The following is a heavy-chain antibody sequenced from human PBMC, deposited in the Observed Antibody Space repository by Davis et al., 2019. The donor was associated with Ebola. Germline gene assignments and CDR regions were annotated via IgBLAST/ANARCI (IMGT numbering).Heavy chain of an antibody. CDR2: IKQDGSEK. J-gene: IGHJ4*02. CDR3: ARGPSTGNSFSY. Sequence: GESLKISCAASGFTFSSYWMNWLRQAPGKGLEWVANIKQDGSEKYYVDSVKGRFTISRDNAKDSLYLQMHSLRAEDTAVYYCARGPSTGNSFSYWGQGTLVTVSS. D-gene: IGHD6-13*01. CDR1: GFTFSSYW. V-gene: IGHV3-7*03.